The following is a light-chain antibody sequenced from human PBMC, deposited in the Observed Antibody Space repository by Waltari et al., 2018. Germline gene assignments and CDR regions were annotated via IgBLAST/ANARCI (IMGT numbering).Light chain of an antibody. CDR1: SLRCDY. V-gene: IGLV3-19*01. CDR3: NSRDSSGNPNWV. CDR2: GKN. J-gene: IGLJ3*02. Sequence: SSELTQDPAVSVALGQTVRITSQGDSLRCDYESKYQQKPGQAPVLVIYGKNNRPSGIPDRFSGSSSGNTASLTITGAQAEDEADYYCNSRDSSGNPNWVFGGGTKLTVL.